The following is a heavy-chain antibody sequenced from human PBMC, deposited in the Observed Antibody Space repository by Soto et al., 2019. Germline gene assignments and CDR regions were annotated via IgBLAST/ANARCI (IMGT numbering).Heavy chain of an antibody. J-gene: IGHJ4*02. Sequence: EPLCHTYSVAEGKIISYDGSWIRQHPGKGLEWIGYIYYSGSTNYNPSLKSRVTISVDTSKNQFSLKLSSVTAADTAVYYCARQYYYDSSGWGGSFDYWGQGTLVPVSS. CDR1: EGKIISYD. V-gene: IGHV4-59*01. CDR3: ARQYYYDSSGWGGSFDY. D-gene: IGHD3-22*01. CDR2: IYYSGST.